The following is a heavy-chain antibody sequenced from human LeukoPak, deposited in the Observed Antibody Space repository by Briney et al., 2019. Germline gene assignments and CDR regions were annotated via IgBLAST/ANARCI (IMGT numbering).Heavy chain of an antibody. D-gene: IGHD6-13*01. Sequence: ASVKVSCKASGYTFTGYYMHWVRQAPGQGLEWMGWINPNSGGTNYAQKFQGRVTMTRDTSISTAYMELSRLRSDDTAVYYCARDPLSDEYQLTTGYSSSWVDYWGQGTLVTVSS. CDR3: ARDPLSDEYQLTTGYSSSWVDY. V-gene: IGHV1-2*02. CDR2: INPNSGGT. J-gene: IGHJ4*02. CDR1: GYTFTGYY.